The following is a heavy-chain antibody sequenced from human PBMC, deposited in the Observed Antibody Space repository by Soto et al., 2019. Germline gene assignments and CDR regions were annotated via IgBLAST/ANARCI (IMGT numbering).Heavy chain of an antibody. CDR3: ARLTRGVYDLDRLWEKFDY. J-gene: IGHJ4*02. CDR2: IYWDDDK. V-gene: IGHV2-5*02. CDR1: GFSLSNIGMG. D-gene: IGHD5-12*01. Sequence: QITVKESGLTLVKPTETLTLTCTFSGFSLSNIGMGVGWVRQPPGKALEWLALIYWDDDKRYSPSLSSRLTITKDPSKNQVDLTMTNMDPVDTATYYCARLTRGVYDLDRLWEKFDYWGQGALVTVS.